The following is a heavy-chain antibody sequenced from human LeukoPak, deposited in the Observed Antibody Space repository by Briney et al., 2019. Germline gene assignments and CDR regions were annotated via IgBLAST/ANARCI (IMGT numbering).Heavy chain of an antibody. Sequence: SETLSLTCAVYGGSFSGYYWSWIRQPPGKGLEWIGEINHSGSTNYNPSPKSRVTISVDTSKNQFSLKLSSVTAADTAVYYCARAPLRARRTPSLGWFDPWGQGTLVTVSS. CDR2: INHSGST. J-gene: IGHJ5*02. CDR1: GGSFSGYY. V-gene: IGHV4-34*01. CDR3: ARAPLRARRTPSLGWFDP. D-gene: IGHD6-6*01.